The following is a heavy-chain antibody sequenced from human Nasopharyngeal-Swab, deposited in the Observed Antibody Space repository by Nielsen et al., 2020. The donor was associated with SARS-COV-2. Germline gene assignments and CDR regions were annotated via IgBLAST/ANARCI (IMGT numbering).Heavy chain of an antibody. CDR3: ASRRITISPWFDP. CDR2: IYYSGST. D-gene: IGHD3-3*01. J-gene: IGHJ5*02. CDR1: DGSISSSRYY. Sequence: SETLSLTCTVSDGSISSSRYYWGWIRQPPGKGLEWIGYIYYSGSTYYNPSLKSRVTISVDTSKNQFSLKLSSVTAADTAVYYCASRRITISPWFDPWGQGTLVTVSS. V-gene: IGHV4-31*03.